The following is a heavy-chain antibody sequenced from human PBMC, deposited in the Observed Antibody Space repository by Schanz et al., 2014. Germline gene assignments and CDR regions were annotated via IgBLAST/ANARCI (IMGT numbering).Heavy chain of an antibody. CDR1: GFAFSSFA. CDR3: ARKVVATIGGYYDN. V-gene: IGHV3-48*01. J-gene: IGHJ4*02. Sequence: EVQLVESGGGLIQPGGSLRLSCVASGFAFSSFAMTWVRQAPGRGLEWVSYISGSSSTRYYADSVKGRFTISRDNAKNSVYLEMNSLRAEDTAVYYCARKVVATIGGYYDNWGQGTLVIVSS. CDR2: ISGSSSTR. D-gene: IGHD5-12*01.